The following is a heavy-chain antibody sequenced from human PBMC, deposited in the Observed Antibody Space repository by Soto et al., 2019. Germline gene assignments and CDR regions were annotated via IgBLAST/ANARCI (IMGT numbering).Heavy chain of an antibody. CDR2: IYYSGST. CDR1: GGSISGSSYY. J-gene: IGHJ4*02. D-gene: IGHD3-10*01. V-gene: IGHV4-39*01. Sequence: QLQLQESGPGLVKPSETLSLTCTVSGGSISGSSYYWGWIRQPPGKGLEWIGSIYYSGSTYYNPSLKSRVTISVDTSKNQFSLKLSSVTAADTAVYYCAARNYGSGSDFDYWGQGTLVTVSS. CDR3: AARNYGSGSDFDY.